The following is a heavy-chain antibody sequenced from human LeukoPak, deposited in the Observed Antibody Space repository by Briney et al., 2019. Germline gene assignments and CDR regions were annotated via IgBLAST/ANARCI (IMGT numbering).Heavy chain of an antibody. J-gene: IGHJ5*02. CDR3: AREEAAGVFYCSSTCCPGIDP. Sequence: SETLSLTCTVSGGSISSGSYYWSWIRQPAGKGLEWIGRIYTSGSTNYNPSLKSRVTISVDTSKNQFSLKLSSVTAADTAVYYCAREEAAGVFYCSSTCCPGIDPWGQGTLVTVSS. CDR2: IYTSGST. CDR1: GGSISSGSYY. D-gene: IGHD2-2*01. V-gene: IGHV4-61*02.